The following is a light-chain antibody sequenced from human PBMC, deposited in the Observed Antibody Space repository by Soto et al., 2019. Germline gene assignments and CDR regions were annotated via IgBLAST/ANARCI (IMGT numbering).Light chain of an antibody. Sequence: IQMTQSPSTLSASVGGRVSITCRASQSVSSWLAWYQQKPGKAPKLLIYDASGLESGVPSRFSGSGSGTEFTLTISSLQPDDFATYYCQQYNSYSQTFGQGTKVDIK. J-gene: IGKJ1*01. CDR2: DAS. CDR3: QQYNSYSQT. CDR1: QSVSSW. V-gene: IGKV1-5*01.